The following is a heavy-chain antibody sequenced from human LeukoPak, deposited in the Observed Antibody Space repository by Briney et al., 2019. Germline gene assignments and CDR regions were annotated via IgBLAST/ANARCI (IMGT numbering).Heavy chain of an antibody. CDR2: IIPIFGTA. J-gene: IGHJ6*04. CDR1: GGTFSSYA. D-gene: IGHD3-10*01. Sequence: SVKVSCKASGGTFSSYAISWVRQAPGQGLEWMGRIIPIFGTANYAQKFQGRVTITADKSTSTAYMELSSLRSEDTAVYYCASRVAGAPNYYGMDVWGKGTTVTVSS. V-gene: IGHV1-69*06. CDR3: ASRVAGAPNYYGMDV.